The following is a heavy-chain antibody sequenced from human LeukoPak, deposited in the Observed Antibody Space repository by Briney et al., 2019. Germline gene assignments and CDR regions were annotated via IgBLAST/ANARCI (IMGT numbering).Heavy chain of an antibody. CDR3: TASDTPGVDY. CDR1: GFTFSNAW. V-gene: IGHV3-15*01. D-gene: IGHD5-18*01. Sequence: GGSLRLSCAASGFTFSNAWLSWVRQAPGKGLEGVGRIKSKKFGETTDYAAPVKGRFTISRDDSKNMLYLQMNSLKTEDTAVFYCTASDTPGVDYWGQGTLLTVSS. CDR2: IKSKKFGETT. J-gene: IGHJ4*02.